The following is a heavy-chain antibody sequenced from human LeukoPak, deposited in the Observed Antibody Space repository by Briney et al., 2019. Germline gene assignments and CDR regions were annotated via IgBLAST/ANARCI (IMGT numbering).Heavy chain of an antibody. J-gene: IGHJ4*02. CDR3: ARIFGGATMD. V-gene: IGHV4-30-2*01. D-gene: IGHD1-26*01. Sequence: PSETLSLTCAVSGGSISSGGYSWSWIRQPPGKGLEWIGYIYHSGSTYYNPSLKSRVTISVDTSKNQFSLKLSSVTAADTAVYYCARIFGGATMDWGQGTLVTVSS. CDR1: GGSISSGGYS. CDR2: IYHSGST.